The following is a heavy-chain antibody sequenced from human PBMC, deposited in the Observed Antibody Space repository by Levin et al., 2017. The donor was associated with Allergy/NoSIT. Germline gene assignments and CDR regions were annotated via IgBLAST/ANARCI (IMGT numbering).Heavy chain of an antibody. V-gene: IGHV3-21*06. CDR1: GFTFRSYT. J-gene: IGHJ4*02. CDR2: ISSSGGDI. Sequence: NPGGSLRLSCVVSGFTFRSYTMNWVRQAPGKGLEWVSSISSSGGDIYYADSLKGRFTISRDNAENSLFLQMNSLRAEDTAVYYCARGLKWLVTNWGQGTLVTVSS. D-gene: IGHD6-19*01. CDR3: ARGLKWLVTN.